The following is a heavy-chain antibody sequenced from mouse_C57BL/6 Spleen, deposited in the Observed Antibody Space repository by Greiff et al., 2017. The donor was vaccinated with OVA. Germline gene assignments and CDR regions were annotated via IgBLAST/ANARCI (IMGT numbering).Heavy chain of an antibody. Sequence: VQLQESGAELVRPGASVTLSCKASGYTFTDYEMHWVKQTPVHGLEWIGAIDPETGGTAYNQKFKGKAILTADKSSSTAYMELRSLTSEDSAVYYCTKGGTYWGQGTTLTVSS. V-gene: IGHV1-15*01. CDR2: IDPETGGT. CDR1: GYTFTDYE. D-gene: IGHD3-3*01. J-gene: IGHJ2*01. CDR3: TKGGTY.